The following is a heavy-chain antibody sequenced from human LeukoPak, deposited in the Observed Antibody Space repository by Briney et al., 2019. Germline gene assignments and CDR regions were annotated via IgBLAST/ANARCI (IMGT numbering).Heavy chain of an antibody. Sequence: SETLSLTCTVSGGSISSYYWSWIRQPAGKRLEWIGYIHYSGATNYNPSLKSRVTISVDTSKNQFSLELSSVTAADTALYYCATLRGASTAVFDSWGQGTLVTVSS. CDR2: IHYSGAT. D-gene: IGHD2-21*02. V-gene: IGHV4-59*08. J-gene: IGHJ4*02. CDR3: ATLRGASTAVFDS. CDR1: GGSISSYY.